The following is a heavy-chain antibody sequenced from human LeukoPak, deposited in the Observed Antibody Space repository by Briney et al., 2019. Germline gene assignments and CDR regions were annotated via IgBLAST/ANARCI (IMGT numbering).Heavy chain of an antibody. V-gene: IGHV1-46*01. CDR3: ARDWIGIGYCSGGSCYLFDY. D-gene: IGHD2-15*01. J-gene: IGHJ4*02. Sequence: ASVKVSCKASGYTFTSYYMHWVRQAPGQGLEWMGIINPSGGSTSYAQKFQGRVTMTRDTSTSTVYMELSRLRSDDTAVYYCARDWIGIGYCSGGSCYLFDYWGQGTLVTVSS. CDR1: GYTFTSYY. CDR2: INPSGGST.